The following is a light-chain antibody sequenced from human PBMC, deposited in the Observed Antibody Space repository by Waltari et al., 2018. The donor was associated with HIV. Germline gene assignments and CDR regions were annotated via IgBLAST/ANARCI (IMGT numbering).Light chain of an antibody. V-gene: IGLV1-47*01. J-gene: IGLJ1*01. CDR2: RDN. Sequence: QSVLTQPPSASGTPGPRVTISCSGITSNVGSNFVSWYHHLPGTAPKLLIYRDNQRASGVPDRFSGSKSGASASLAISGLRSEDDGDYYCATWDGSLGGLYVFGAGTKVSVL. CDR1: TSNVGSNF. CDR3: ATWDGSLGGLYV.